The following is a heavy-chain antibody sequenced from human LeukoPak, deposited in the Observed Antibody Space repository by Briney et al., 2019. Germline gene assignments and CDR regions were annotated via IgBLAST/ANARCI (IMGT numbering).Heavy chain of an antibody. J-gene: IGHJ4*02. CDR1: GYTFTGCF. Sequence: GASVKVSCKASGYTFTGCFIHYVRQAPGQGLEWMGWIDPNSDNIRYSETFKDRVTMTRDTSTNTAYMELSWLRSDDTAVYYCARSEYNYGYVYFDHWGQGTLVIVSS. D-gene: IGHD5-18*01. V-gene: IGHV1-2*02. CDR2: IDPNSDNI. CDR3: ARSEYNYGYVYFDH.